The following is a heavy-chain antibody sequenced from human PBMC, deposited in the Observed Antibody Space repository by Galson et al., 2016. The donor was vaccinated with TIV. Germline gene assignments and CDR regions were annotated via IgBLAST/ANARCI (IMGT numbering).Heavy chain of an antibody. CDR1: GDSVSSNSAA. CDR2: TYCRSRCYY. CDR3: ARAAGRNGATCHATCESFDF. V-gene: IGHV6-1*01. D-gene: IGHD3-10*01. J-gene: IGHJ3*01. Sequence: CAISGDSVSSNSAAWNWIRQSPSRGLEWLGRTYCRSRCYYDYAVSVKSRITIESDTSKNQFYLQLNSVTSEDTAVHYRARAAGRNGATCHATCESFDFWGQGTKVTVSS.